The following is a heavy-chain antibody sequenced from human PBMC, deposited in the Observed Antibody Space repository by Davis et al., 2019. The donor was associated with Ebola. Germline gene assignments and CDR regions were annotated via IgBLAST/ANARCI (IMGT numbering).Heavy chain of an antibody. CDR2: IYYSGST. J-gene: IGHJ2*01. CDR3: ARGVDTTIVSWWYFDL. D-gene: IGHD5-18*01. V-gene: IGHV4-39*01. CDR1: GGSIRSSSYY. Sequence: MPSETLSLTCTVSGGSIRSSSYYWGWIRQPPGKGLEWIGSIYYSGSTYYNPSLKSRVTISVDTSKNQFSLKLSSVAAADTAVYYCARGVDTTIVSWWYFDLWGRGTLVTVSS.